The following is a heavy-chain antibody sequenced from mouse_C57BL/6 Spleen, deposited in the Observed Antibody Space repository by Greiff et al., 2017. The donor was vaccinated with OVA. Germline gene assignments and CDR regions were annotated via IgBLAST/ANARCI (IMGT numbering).Heavy chain of an antibody. Sequence: VKLMESGPELVKPGASVKISCKASGYAFSSSWMNWVKQRPGKGLEWIGRIYPGDGDTNYNGKFKGKATLTADKSSSTAYMQLSSLTSEDSAVYFCARHYGSSYGYWGQGTTLTVSS. V-gene: IGHV1-82*01. CDR1: GYAFSSSW. CDR2: IYPGDGDT. J-gene: IGHJ2*01. CDR3: ARHYGSSYGY. D-gene: IGHD1-1*01.